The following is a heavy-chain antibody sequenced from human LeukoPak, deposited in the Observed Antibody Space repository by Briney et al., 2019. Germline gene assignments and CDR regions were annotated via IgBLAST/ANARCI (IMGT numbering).Heavy chain of an antibody. V-gene: IGHV3-23*01. CDR3: AKDDGSGYETPTVIDY. CDR1: GFTFSSYI. J-gene: IGHJ4*02. CDR2: ISGRGGSA. D-gene: IGHD3-22*01. Sequence: PGGSLRLSCTASGFTFSSYIMSWVRQAPGKGLEWVSGISGRGGSALYADSVKGRFTISRDNSKNTLYLQMNSLRAEDTAVYYCAKDDGSGYETPTVIDYWGQGTLVTVSS.